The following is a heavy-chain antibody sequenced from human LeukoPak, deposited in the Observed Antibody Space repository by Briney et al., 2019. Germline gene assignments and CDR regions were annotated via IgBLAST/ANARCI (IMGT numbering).Heavy chain of an antibody. CDR2: INPDGSEK. J-gene: IGHJ4*02. V-gene: IGHV3-7*01. Sequence: GGSLRLSCAASGFTFSSYAMNWVRQAPGKELEWVANINPDGSEKYYVDSVKGRFTISRDNTKSSLYLQMNSLRAEDTAVFYCATHYDWAFDYWGQGTLVTVSS. D-gene: IGHD3-9*01. CDR3: ATHYDWAFDY. CDR1: GFTFSSYA.